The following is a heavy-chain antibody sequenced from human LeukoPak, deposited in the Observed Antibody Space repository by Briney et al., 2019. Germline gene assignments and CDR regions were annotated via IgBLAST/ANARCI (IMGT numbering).Heavy chain of an antibody. V-gene: IGHV4-30-2*01. Sequence: SETLSLTCTVSGGSISSGGYYWSWIRQPPGKGLEWIGYIYHSGSTYYNPSLKSRVTISVDRSKNQFSLKLSSVPAADTAVYYCARDRADNWGPRYFDYWGQGTLVTVSS. D-gene: IGHD7-27*01. CDR3: ARDRADNWGPRYFDY. CDR2: IYHSGST. CDR1: GGSISSGGYY. J-gene: IGHJ4*02.